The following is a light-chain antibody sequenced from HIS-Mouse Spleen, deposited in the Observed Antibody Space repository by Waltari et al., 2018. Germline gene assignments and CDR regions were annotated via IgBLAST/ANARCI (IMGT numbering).Light chain of an antibody. V-gene: IGKV4-1*01. CDR1: QSVLYSSNNKNY. CDR2: WAS. CDR3: QQYYSTPYT. J-gene: IGKJ2*01. Sequence: DIVMTQSPDSLAVSLGERATINCKSSQSVLYSSNNKNYLAWYQQKPGQPPKLLIYWASTRESGVPDRFSGSGSGTDFNFTISSLQAEDVAVYYCQQYYSTPYTFGQGTKLEIK.